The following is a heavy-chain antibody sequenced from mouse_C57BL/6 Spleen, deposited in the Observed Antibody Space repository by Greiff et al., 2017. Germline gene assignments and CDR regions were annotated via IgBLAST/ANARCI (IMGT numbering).Heavy chain of an antibody. CDR1: GYTFTSYW. J-gene: IGHJ3*01. CDR2: INPSNGGT. Sequence: QVQLQQPGTELVKPGASVKLSCKASGYTFTSYWMHWVKQRPGQGLEWIGNINPSNGGTNSNEKFKSKATLTVDKSSSTAYMQLSSLTSEDSAVYYCARVGIYYDLFAYWGQGTLVTVSA. CDR3: ARVGIYYDLFAY. V-gene: IGHV1-53*01. D-gene: IGHD2-4*01.